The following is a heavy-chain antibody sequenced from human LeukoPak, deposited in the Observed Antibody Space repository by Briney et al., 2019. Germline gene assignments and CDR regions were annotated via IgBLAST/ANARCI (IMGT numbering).Heavy chain of an antibody. CDR1: GGSISSSSYY. Sequence: SETLSLTCTVSGGSISSSSYYWGWIRQPPGKGLEWIGSIYYSGSTYYNPSPKSRVTISVDKSKNQFSLKLSSVTAADTAVYYCARGPPRDYVWGSYPHYFDYWGQGTLVTVSS. CDR3: ARGPPRDYVWGSYPHYFDY. D-gene: IGHD3-16*02. CDR2: IYYSGST. V-gene: IGHV4-39*07. J-gene: IGHJ4*02.